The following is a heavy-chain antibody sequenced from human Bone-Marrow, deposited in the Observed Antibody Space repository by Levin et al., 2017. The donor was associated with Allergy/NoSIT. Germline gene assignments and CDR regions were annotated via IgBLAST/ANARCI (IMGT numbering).Heavy chain of an antibody. Sequence: RSQTLSLTCTVSGASIRNYYYNWIRQAPGKGLEWIGYVSHSGRTDYNPSLQSRLTISLDTSKNQFSLKLTSLVVADTAVYFCATYEFDGSNSANFGSWGQGTLVTVSS. CDR3: ATYEFDGSNSANFGS. J-gene: IGHJ4*02. V-gene: IGHV4-59*01. D-gene: IGHD5-24*01. CDR2: VSHSGRT. CDR1: GASIRNYY.